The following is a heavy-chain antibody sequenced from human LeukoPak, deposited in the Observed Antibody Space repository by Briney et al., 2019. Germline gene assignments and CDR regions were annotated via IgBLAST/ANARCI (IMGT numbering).Heavy chain of an antibody. Sequence: ASVKVSCKASGYTFTSYDINWVRQATGQGLEWMGWMNPNSGNTGYAQKFQGRVTMTRNTSISTAYMELSSLRSEDTAVYYCARRTSNYLGYYYYYYMDVWGKGTTVTVSS. D-gene: IGHD4-11*01. CDR2: MNPNSGNT. CDR1: GYTFTSYD. J-gene: IGHJ6*03. V-gene: IGHV1-8*01. CDR3: ARRTSNYLGYYYYYYMDV.